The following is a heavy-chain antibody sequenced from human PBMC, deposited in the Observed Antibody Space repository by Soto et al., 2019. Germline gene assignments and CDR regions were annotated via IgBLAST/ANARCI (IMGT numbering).Heavy chain of an antibody. J-gene: IGHJ5*02. V-gene: IGHV4-39*01. CDR2: SYYSGTT. D-gene: IGHD3-9*01. CDR3: TRRYNSNDNYFEP. Sequence: PSETLSLPCPVSGASMSIHSYYCTWSRQPPGKGLEWIGSSYYSGTTYFNPSLKSRATISVDTSKNQFSLRLTSVTAADTAIYYCTRRYNSNDNYFEPWGPGDLVIVSS. CDR1: GASMSIHSYY.